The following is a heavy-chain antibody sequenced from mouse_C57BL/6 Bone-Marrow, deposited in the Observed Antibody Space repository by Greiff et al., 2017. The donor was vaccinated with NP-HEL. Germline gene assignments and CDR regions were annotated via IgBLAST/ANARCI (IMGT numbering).Heavy chain of an antibody. Sequence: QVQLQQPGADLVKPGASVKLSCKASGYTFTSYWMHWVKQRPGRGLEWIGRIDPNSGGTKFNEKFKTKAILTVDKPSSTAYMQLSSLTSEDSAVYYCARYYYGSRGWYFDVWGTGTTVTVSS. CDR2: IDPNSGGT. J-gene: IGHJ1*03. CDR1: GYTFTSYW. D-gene: IGHD1-1*01. CDR3: ARYYYGSRGWYFDV. V-gene: IGHV1-72*01.